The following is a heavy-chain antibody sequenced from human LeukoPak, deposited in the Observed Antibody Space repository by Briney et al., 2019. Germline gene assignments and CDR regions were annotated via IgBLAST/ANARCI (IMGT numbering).Heavy chain of an antibody. CDR2: IRSKAYGGTT. V-gene: IGHV3-49*04. Sequence: GGSLRLSCTASGFTFGDYAMSWVRQAPGKGLEWVGFIRSKAYGGTTEYAASVKGRFTISRDDSKSIAYLQMNSLKTEDTAVYYCTRGLGISQGRFVAVPAAIGAFWYYYMDVWGKGTTVTVSS. D-gene: IGHD2-2*02. CDR1: GFTFGDYA. CDR3: TRGLGISQGRFVAVPAAIGAFWYYYMDV. J-gene: IGHJ6*03.